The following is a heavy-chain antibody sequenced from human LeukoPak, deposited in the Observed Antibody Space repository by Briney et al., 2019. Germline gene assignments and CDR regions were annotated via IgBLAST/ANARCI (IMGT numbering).Heavy chain of an antibody. Sequence: GGSLRLSCAASGFTFSDYYMSWIRQAPGKGLEWVSYISSSSSYTNYADSVKGRFTISIDNAKNSLYLPINSLRAEDPAGDYRARDGGGDIVVAFAFDIWGQGRMVTVSS. J-gene: IGHJ3*02. CDR2: ISSSSSYT. V-gene: IGHV3-11*05. CDR3: ARDGGGDIVVAFAFDI. CDR1: GFTFSDYY. D-gene: IGHD2-15*01.